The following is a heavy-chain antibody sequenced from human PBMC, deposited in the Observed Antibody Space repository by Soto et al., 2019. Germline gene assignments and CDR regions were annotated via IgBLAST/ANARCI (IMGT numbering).Heavy chain of an antibody. J-gene: IGHJ6*02. Sequence: GGSLRLSCAASGFTFDDYAMHWVRQAPGKGLEWVSGISWNSGSIGYADSVKGRFTISRDNAKNSLYLQMNSLRAEDTALYYCAKEAGFLRTKWYSSIEYYYYGMDVWGQGTTVTVSS. CDR2: ISWNSGSI. D-gene: IGHD6-13*01. CDR1: GFTFDDYA. V-gene: IGHV3-9*01. CDR3: AKEAGFLRTKWYSSIEYYYYGMDV.